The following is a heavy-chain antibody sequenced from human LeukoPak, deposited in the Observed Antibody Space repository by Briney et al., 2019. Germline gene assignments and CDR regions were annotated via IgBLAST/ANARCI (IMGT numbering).Heavy chain of an antibody. CDR3: ARGPYSYDSSGAFDI. V-gene: IGHV4-61*02. CDR1: GDSISSGDYY. D-gene: IGHD3-22*01. CDR2: ISSSGST. J-gene: IGHJ3*02. Sequence: PSQTLSLTCTVSGDSISSGDYYWSWIRQPAGKGLEWIGRISSSGSTNYNPSLKSRVAISVDTSKNQFSLKLSSVTAADTAVYFCARGPYSYDSSGAFDIWGQGTMVTVSS.